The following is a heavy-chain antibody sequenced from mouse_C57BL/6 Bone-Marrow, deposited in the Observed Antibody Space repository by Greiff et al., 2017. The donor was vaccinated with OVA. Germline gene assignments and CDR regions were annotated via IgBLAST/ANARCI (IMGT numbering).Heavy chain of an antibody. D-gene: IGHD4-1*01. CDR1: GYSFTGYY. V-gene: IGHV1-42*01. J-gene: IGHJ3*01. CDR3: ARGGTSPFAY. Sequence: EVQLQQSGPELVKPGASVKISCKASGYSFTGYYMNWVKQSPEKSLEWIGEINPSTGGTTYNQKFKAKATLTVDQSSSTAYMQLQSLTSEDSAVYYCARGGTSPFAYWGQGTLVTVSA. CDR2: INPSTGGT.